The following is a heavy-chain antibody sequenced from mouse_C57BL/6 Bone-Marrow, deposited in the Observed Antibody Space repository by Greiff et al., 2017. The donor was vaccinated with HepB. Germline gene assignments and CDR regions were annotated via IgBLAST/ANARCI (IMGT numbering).Heavy chain of an antibody. V-gene: IGHV1-4*01. Sequence: QVQLQQSGAELARPGASVKMSCKASGYTFTSYTMHWVKQRPGQGLEWIGYINPSSGYTKYNQKFKDKATLTADKSSSTAYMQLSSLTSEASAVYYCARSEAYYSNYDAMDYWGQGTSVTVSS. J-gene: IGHJ4*01. CDR2: INPSSGYT. CDR3: ARSEAYYSNYDAMDY. D-gene: IGHD2-5*01. CDR1: GYTFTSYT.